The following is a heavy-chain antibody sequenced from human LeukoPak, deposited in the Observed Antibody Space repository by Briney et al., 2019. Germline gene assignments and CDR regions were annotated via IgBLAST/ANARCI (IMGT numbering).Heavy chain of an antibody. Sequence: GGSLRLSCVASGFTFSTYGMHWVRQAPGKGLEWVAVISYDGSNKYYADSVKGRFTISRDNSKNTLYLQMNSLRAEDTAVYYCARGTDGSYYYYGMDVWGQGTTVTVSS. CDR2: ISYDGSNK. CDR3: ARGTDGSYYYYGMDV. J-gene: IGHJ6*02. V-gene: IGHV3-30*19. D-gene: IGHD3-10*01. CDR1: GFTFSTYG.